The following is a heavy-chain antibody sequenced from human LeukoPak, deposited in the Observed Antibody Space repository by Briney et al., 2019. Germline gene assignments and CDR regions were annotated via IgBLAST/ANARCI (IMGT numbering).Heavy chain of an antibody. CDR3: ARGDGYNYRGFDY. CDR1: GYTFTNYW. CDR2: IYPGDSDT. D-gene: IGHD5-24*01. Sequence: GESLQISCQGSGYTFTNYWIGWVRQMPGKGLEWMGIIYPGDSDTRHSPSFQGQVTISADKSISTAYLQWSSLKASDNAMYYCARGDGYNYRGFDYWGQGTLVTVSS. J-gene: IGHJ4*02. V-gene: IGHV5-51*01.